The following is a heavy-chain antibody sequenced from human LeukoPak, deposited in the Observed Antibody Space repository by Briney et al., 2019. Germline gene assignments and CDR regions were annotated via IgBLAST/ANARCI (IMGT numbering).Heavy chain of an antibody. CDR1: GGSISSYY. V-gene: IGHV4-59*01. J-gene: IGHJ5*02. D-gene: IGHD6-19*01. Sequence: SSETLSLTCTVSGGSISSYYWSWIRQPPGKGLEWIGYIYYSGSTNYNPSLKSRVTISVDTSKNQFSLKLSSVTAADTAVYYCAKEAYSSGWYGEENWFDPWGQGTLVTVSS. CDR3: AKEAYSSGWYGEENWFDP. CDR2: IYYSGST.